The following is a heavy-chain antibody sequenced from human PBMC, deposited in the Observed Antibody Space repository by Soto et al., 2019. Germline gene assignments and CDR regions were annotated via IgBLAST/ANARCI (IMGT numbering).Heavy chain of an antibody. CDR3: ARATQYYDILTSLDY. Sequence: SETLSLTCTVSGGSISSGGYYWSWIRQHPGKGLEWIGYIYYSGSTYYNPSLKSRVTISVDTSKNQFSLKLSSVTAADTAVYYCARATQYYDILTSLDYWGQGTLVTVSS. CDR1: GGSISSGGYY. V-gene: IGHV4-31*03. J-gene: IGHJ4*02. D-gene: IGHD3-9*01. CDR2: IYYSGST.